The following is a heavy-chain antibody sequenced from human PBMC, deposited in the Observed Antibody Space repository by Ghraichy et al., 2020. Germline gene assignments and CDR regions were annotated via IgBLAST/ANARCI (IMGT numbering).Heavy chain of an antibody. J-gene: IGHJ5*02. CDR1: GFTFSEDS. CDR3: ARTETSYDGASGYWNDH. V-gene: IGHV3-11*01. CDR2: IDYSGQTR. D-gene: IGHD3-22*01. Sequence: GGSLRLSCKASGFTFSEDSRTWIRQAPGRGLEWVAYIDYSGQTRHHADSVNGRFTVSRDNDQKLLYLQMNRLRDEDTAVYYCARTETSYDGASGYWNDHWGHGTLVTVSS.